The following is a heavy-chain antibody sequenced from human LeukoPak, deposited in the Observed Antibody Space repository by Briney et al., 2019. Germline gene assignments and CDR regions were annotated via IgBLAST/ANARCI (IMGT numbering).Heavy chain of an antibody. V-gene: IGHV4-34*01. CDR3: ARKTTEYYYDSSGYSYYFDY. D-gene: IGHD3-22*01. CDR1: GGSFSGYY. CDR2: INHSGST. Sequence: SETLSLTCAVYGGSFSGYYWSWIRQSPGKGLEWIGEINHSGSTNYNPSLKSRVTISVDTSKNQFSLKLSSVTAADTAVYYCARKTTEYYYDSSGYSYYFDYWGQGTLVTVSS. J-gene: IGHJ4*02.